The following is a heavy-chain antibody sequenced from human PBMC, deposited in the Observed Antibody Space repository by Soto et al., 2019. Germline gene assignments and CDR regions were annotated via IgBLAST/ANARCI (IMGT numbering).Heavy chain of an antibody. Sequence: PGGSLRLSCAASGFTFSDYYMSWIRQAPGKGLEWVSYISSSGSTIYYADSVKGRFTISRDNAKNSLYLQMNSLRAEDTAVYYCARDFDSVGPNYVWGSYRYNAFDIWGQGTMVTVSS. CDR2: ISSSGSTI. D-gene: IGHD3-16*02. J-gene: IGHJ3*02. CDR1: GFTFSDYY. CDR3: ARDFDSVGPNYVWGSYRYNAFDI. V-gene: IGHV3-11*01.